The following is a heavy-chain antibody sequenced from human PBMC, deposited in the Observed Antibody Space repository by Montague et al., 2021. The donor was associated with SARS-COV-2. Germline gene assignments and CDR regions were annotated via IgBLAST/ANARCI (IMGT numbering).Heavy chain of an antibody. Sequence: SETLSLTCSVSDDSITSYYWSWIRQSPGKGLEWIGYIHYTGSTNYNASLKSRVTISIDTSKNQFSLRLNSVTAADTAVYYCARGNYLDYWGQGTLVIVSS. CDR3: ARGNYLDY. V-gene: IGHV4-59*01. CDR1: DDSITSYY. CDR2: IHYTGST. J-gene: IGHJ4*02.